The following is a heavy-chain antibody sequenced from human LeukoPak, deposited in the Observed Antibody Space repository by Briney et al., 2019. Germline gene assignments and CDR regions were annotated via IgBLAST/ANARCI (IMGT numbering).Heavy chain of an antibody. V-gene: IGHV3-30-3*01. CDR3: ARGGYCSSSSCQYYYGMDV. CDR1: GFTFSTYT. CDR2: ISYDGSSK. Sequence: GGSLRLSCAASGFTFSTYTMHWVRQTPGKGLEWVAVISYDGSSKYYADSVKGRLTISRDNSQNTLYLQVNSLRAEDTAVFYCARGGYCSSSSCQYYYGMDVWGQGTTVTVSS. J-gene: IGHJ6*02. D-gene: IGHD2-2*03.